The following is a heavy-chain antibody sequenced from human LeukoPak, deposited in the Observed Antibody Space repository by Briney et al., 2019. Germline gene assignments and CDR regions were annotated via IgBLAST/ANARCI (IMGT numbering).Heavy chain of an antibody. CDR3: TRSGFGGGVHFDY. CDR2: TNPNSGDT. J-gene: IGHJ4*02. V-gene: IGHV1-8*01. CDR1: GYTFTSYD. Sequence: ASVKVSCKASGYTFTSYDINWVRQAAGQGLEWMGWTNPNSGDTGYVEKFQGRVTMTRDTSITTAYMELSSLRSEDTAVYYCTRSGFGGGVHFDYWGQGTPATVSS. D-gene: IGHD3-16*01.